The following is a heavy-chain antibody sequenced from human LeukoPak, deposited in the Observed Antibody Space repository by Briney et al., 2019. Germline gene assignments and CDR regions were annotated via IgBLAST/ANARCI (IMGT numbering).Heavy chain of an antibody. V-gene: IGHV4-34*01. CDR2: INHSGST. CDR1: DLSFSGYY. Sequence: DTLSLTCAFYDLSFSGYYWSWIRPPPGTGLEWIGEINHSGSTNYNPSLKSRVTISVDTPKNQFSLKLSPVNAADTGVYYCERNEHYDAWSGYLGYFDYWGQGTRVTVSS. CDR3: ERNEHYDAWSGYLGYFDY. J-gene: IGHJ4*02. D-gene: IGHD3-3*01.